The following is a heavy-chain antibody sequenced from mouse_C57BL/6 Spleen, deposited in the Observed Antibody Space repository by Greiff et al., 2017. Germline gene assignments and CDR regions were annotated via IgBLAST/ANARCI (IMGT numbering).Heavy chain of an antibody. J-gene: IGHJ2*01. CDR2: IYPGSGST. CDR3: ARGDYYGSSYYFDY. CDR1: GYTFTSYW. Sequence: VQLQQPGAELVKPGASVKMSCKASGYTFTSYWITWVKQRPGQGLEWIGDIYPGSGSTNYNEKFKSKATLTVDTSSSTAYMQLSSLTAEDAAVYDCARGDYYGSSYYFDYWGQGTTLTVSS. V-gene: IGHV1-55*01. D-gene: IGHD1-1*01.